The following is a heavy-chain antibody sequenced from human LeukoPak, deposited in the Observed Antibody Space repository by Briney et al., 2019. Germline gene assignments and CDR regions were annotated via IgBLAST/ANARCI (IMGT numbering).Heavy chain of an antibody. J-gene: IGHJ4*02. CDR3: ARDRGIAAAGTQ. CDR2: INPNSGGT. D-gene: IGHD6-13*01. CDR1: GHTFSRSY. V-gene: IGHV1-2*02. Sequence: GASVKVSCKASGHTFSRSYMHWVRQAPGQGLEWMGWINPNSGGTSYAQKFQGRVTMTRDTSISTAYMELSRLRSDDTAVYYCARDRGIAAAGTQWGQGTLVTVSS.